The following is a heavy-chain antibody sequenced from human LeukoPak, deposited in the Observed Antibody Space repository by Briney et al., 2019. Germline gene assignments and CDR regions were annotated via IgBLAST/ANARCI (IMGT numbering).Heavy chain of an antibody. CDR2: NNTSGST. J-gene: IGHJ6*03. V-gene: IGHV4-34*01. Sequence: PSETLSPTCAVYGWSFSGHYWTWIRQTPGKGVGWIGENNTSGSTSYNPSLKSRVTISVDTSKNQFSLKLGSVTAADTAVYYCARGRQDVTMIVVVMTAVSYYLDVWGKGTTVTVS. CDR1: GWSFSGHY. D-gene: IGHD3-22*01. CDR3: ARGRQDVTMIVVVMTAVSYYLDV.